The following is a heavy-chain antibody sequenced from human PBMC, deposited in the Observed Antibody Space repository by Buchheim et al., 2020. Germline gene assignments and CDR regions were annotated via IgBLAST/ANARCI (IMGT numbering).Heavy chain of an antibody. CDR3: AKGYGPPDY. D-gene: IGHD3-16*01. J-gene: IGHJ4*02. V-gene: IGHV3-30*18. CDR1: GFTFSSYS. CDR2: ISYDGSNK. Sequence: QVQLVESGGGVVQPGRSLRLSCAASGFTFSSYSMHWVRQAPGKGLEWVAVISYDGSNKYYADSVKGRFTISRDNSKNTLFRQMNSLRAEDTAVYYCAKGYGPPDYWGQGTL.